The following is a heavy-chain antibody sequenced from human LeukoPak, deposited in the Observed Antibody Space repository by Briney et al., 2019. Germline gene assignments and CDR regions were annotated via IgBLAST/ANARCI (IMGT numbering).Heavy chain of an antibody. CDR1: GYTFTSYD. D-gene: IGHD4-23*01. Sequence: ASVKVSCKASGYTFTSYDISWVRQAPGQGLEWMGRIIPILGIANYAQKFQGRVTITADKSTSTAYMELSSLRSEDTAVYYCARDIGTTVVTVAHTWGQGTLVTVSS. CDR3: ARDIGTTVVTVAHT. CDR2: IIPILGIA. J-gene: IGHJ5*02. V-gene: IGHV1-69*04.